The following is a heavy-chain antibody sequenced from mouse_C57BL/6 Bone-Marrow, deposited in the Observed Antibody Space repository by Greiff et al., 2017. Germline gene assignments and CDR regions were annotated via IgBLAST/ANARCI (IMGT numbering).Heavy chain of an antibody. Sequence: EVQLVESGGGLVKPGGSLKLSCAASGFTFSGYGMHWVRQAPEKGLEWVAYISSGSSTIYYADTVKGRFTISRDNAKNTLFLQMTSLRSEDTAMYYCARDCPGFAYWGQGTLVTVSA. J-gene: IGHJ3*01. V-gene: IGHV5-17*01. CDR3: ARDCPGFAY. CDR1: GFTFSGYG. CDR2: ISSGSSTI.